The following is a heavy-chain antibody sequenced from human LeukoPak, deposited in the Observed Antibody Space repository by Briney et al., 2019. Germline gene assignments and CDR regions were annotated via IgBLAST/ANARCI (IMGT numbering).Heavy chain of an antibody. V-gene: IGHV5-51*01. D-gene: IGHD1-26*01. CDR1: GYSFTSYW. J-gene: IGHJ5*02. CDR2: IYPGDSDT. Sequence: GESLKISCKGSGYSFTSYWIGWVRQMPGKGLEWMGIIYPGDSDTRYSPSFQGQVTISADKSISTAYPQWSSLKASDTAMYYCARRGGSYPRAENWFDPWGQGTLVTVSS. CDR3: ARRGGSYPRAENWFDP.